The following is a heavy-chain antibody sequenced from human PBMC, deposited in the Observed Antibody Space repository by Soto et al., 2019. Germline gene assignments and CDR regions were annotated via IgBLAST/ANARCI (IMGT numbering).Heavy chain of an antibody. V-gene: IGHV3-23*01. CDR2: ISGTAGNT. Sequence: GGSLRLSCAASGFTFTSCAMSWVRQAPGKGLEWVSAISGTAGNTYHADSVKGRFTISRDISKNTLYLQMNSLRAEDTAVYYFAKGDWDYIAGHFDYWGQVTLVTVSS. J-gene: IGHJ4*02. CDR3: AKGDWDYIAGHFDY. CDR1: GFTFTSCA. D-gene: IGHD1-7*01.